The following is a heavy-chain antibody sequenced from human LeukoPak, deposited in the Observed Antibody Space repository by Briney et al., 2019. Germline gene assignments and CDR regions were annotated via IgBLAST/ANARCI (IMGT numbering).Heavy chain of an antibody. D-gene: IGHD2-15*01. J-gene: IGHJ4*02. V-gene: IGHV3-13*01. Sequence: GGSLRLSCAASGFTFSSYDMHWVRQATGKGPEWVSAIGTAGDTYYPGSVKGRFTISRENAKNSLYLQMNSLRAGDTAVYYCARERIGYGFDYWGQGTLVTVSS. CDR2: IGTAGDT. CDR1: GFTFSSYD. CDR3: ARERIGYGFDY.